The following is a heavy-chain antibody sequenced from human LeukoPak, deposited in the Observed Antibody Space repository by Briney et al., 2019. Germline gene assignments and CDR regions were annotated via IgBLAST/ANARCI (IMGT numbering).Heavy chain of an antibody. D-gene: IGHD5-18*01. V-gene: IGHV4-59*01. CDR2: IYYSGST. CDR3: ARGPPSYSYGPNWFDP. CDR1: GGSISSYY. J-gene: IGHJ5*02. Sequence: SETLSLTCTVSGGSISSYYWSWIRQPPGKGLEWVGYIYYSGSTNYNPSLKSRVTISVDTSKNQFSLKLSSVTAADTAVYHCARGPPSYSYGPNWFDPWGQGTLVTVSS.